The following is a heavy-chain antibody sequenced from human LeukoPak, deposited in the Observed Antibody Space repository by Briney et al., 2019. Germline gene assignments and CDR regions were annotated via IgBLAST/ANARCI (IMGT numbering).Heavy chain of an antibody. CDR1: GFTFSNYG. J-gene: IGHJ4*02. D-gene: IGHD7-27*01. Sequence: GGSLRLSCAASGFTFSNYGMNWVRQAPGKGLEWVSAITGSGHTTYYADSVKGRFTISRDNSKNTLYLQMNSLRAEDTAVYYCAKEGELGGFDYWGQGTLVTVSS. CDR3: AKEGELGGFDY. V-gene: IGHV3-23*01. CDR2: ITGSGHTT.